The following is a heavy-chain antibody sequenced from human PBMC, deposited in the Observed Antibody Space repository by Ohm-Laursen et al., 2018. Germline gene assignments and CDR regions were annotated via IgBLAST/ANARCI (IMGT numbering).Heavy chain of an antibody. Sequence: SLRLSCAASGFTFSDSSMNWVRQAPGKGLEWVSYIDTSSRGIYSADSVKGRFTISRDNAKNSLYLQMNSLRAEDTAVYYCARDRIAARRGDFDYWGQGTLVTVSS. V-gene: IGHV3-48*01. D-gene: IGHD6-6*01. CDR2: IDTSSRGI. CDR3: ARDRIAARRGDFDY. J-gene: IGHJ4*02. CDR1: GFTFSDSS.